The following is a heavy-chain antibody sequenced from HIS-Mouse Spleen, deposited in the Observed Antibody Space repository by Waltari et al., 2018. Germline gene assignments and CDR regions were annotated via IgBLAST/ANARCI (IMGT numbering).Heavy chain of an antibody. V-gene: IGHV3-23*01. CDR3: ASRSSWYYYGMDV. J-gene: IGHJ6*02. CDR1: GFHFSSFA. CDR2: ISGSGGST. Sequence: EVQLLESGGGLVQPGGSLRLSFAASGFHFSSFAISWGRQAPGKGLEWVSAISGSGGSTYYADSVKGRFTISRDNSKNTLYLQMNSLRAEDTAVYYCASRSSWYYYGMDVWGQGTTVTVSS. D-gene: IGHD6-13*01.